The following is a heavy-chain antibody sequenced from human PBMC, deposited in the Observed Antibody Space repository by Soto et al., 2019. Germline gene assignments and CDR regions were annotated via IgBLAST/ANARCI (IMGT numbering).Heavy chain of an antibody. CDR3: ARVSPPLSAAGTRYFDL. CDR1: GFTVSSNY. D-gene: IGHD6-13*01. Sequence: EVQLVESGGGLVQPGGSLRLSCAASGFTVSSNYMSWVRQAPGKGMEWVSVIYSGGSTYYADSVKGRFTISRDNSKNTLYLQLNRLRAEDTAVYYCARVSPPLSAAGTRYFDLWCPGTLVTLSS. J-gene: IGHJ2*01. V-gene: IGHV3-66*01. CDR2: IYSGGST.